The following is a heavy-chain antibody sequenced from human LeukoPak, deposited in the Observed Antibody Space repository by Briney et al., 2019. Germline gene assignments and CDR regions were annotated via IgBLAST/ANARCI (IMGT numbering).Heavy chain of an antibody. Sequence: PSETLSLTCSVSGDSISSYYCSWMRQPPGKGLEWIGHMSNSGRTNYNPSLKSRVTISVDTSKNQFSLKLSSVTAADTAVYYCARGNYYGSGSSLGFDYWGQGTLVTVSS. CDR2: MSNSGRT. J-gene: IGHJ4*02. CDR3: ARGNYYGSGSSLGFDY. CDR1: GDSISSYY. V-gene: IGHV4-59*12. D-gene: IGHD3-10*01.